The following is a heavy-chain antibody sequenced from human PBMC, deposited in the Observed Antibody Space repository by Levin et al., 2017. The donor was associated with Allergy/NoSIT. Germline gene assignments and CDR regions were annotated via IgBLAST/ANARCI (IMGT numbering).Heavy chain of an antibody. CDR1: GFTFSSYT. D-gene: IGHD3-9*01. J-gene: IGHJ4*02. V-gene: IGHV3-30-3*01. CDR2: ILYDGSNT. Sequence: SCAASGFTFSSYTMHWVRQAPGKGLESVAVILYDGSNTFYPDSVKGRFTVSRDNSKNTLYMQMNSLRAEDTAVYYCARAISTGYFNLWGQGTLVTVSS. CDR3: ARAISTGYFNL.